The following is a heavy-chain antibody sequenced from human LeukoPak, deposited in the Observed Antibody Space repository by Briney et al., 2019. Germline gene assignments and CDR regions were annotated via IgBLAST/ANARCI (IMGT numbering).Heavy chain of an antibody. V-gene: IGHV3-23*01. Sequence: QTGGSLRLSCAASGFTFSSYAMSWVRQAPGKGLEWVSAISGSGGSTYYADSVKGRFTTSRDNSKNTLYLQMNSLRAEDTAVYYCAKATTVTTREDYWGQGTLVTVSS. CDR2: ISGSGGST. CDR1: GFTFSSYA. CDR3: AKATTVTTREDY. J-gene: IGHJ4*02. D-gene: IGHD4-17*01.